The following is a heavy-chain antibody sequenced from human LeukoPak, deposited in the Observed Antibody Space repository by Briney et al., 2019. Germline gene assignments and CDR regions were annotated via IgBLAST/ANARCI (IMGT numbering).Heavy chain of an antibody. V-gene: IGHV4-34*01. CDR1: GGSFSGYY. CDR3: ARRISSGWYV. J-gene: IGHJ4*02. Sequence: SETLSLTRAVYGGSFSGYYWSWIRQPPGKGLEWIGEVNHSGSTNYNPSLKSRVTISVDTSKNQFSLKLSSVTAADTAVYYCARRISSGWYVWGQGTLVTVSS. D-gene: IGHD6-19*01. CDR2: VNHSGST.